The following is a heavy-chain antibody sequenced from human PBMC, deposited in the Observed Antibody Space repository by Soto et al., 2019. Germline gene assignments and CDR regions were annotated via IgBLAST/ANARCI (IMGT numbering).Heavy chain of an antibody. D-gene: IGHD5-18*01. V-gene: IGHV1-69*02. CDR2: IIPILGIA. CDR1: GGTFSSYT. CDR3: ACGGYSYGYYY. Sequence: SVKVSFNASGGTFSSYTISLVRQAPGQGLEWMGRIIPILGIANYAQKFQGRVTITADKSTSTAYMELSSLRSEDTAVYYCACGGYSYGYYYWGQGTLVTVSS. J-gene: IGHJ4*02.